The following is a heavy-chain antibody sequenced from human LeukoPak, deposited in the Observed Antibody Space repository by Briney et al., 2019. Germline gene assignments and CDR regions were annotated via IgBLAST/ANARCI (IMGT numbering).Heavy chain of an antibody. V-gene: IGHV3-9*01. CDR2: ISWNSGSI. CDR1: GFTFDDYA. CDR3: AREMQYCSSNSCYFWFDP. J-gene: IGHJ5*02. Sequence: GRSLRLSCAASGFTFDDYAMHWVRQAPGKGLEWVSGISWNSGSIGYADSVKGRFTISRDNAKNSLYLQMNSLRAEDTAVFYCAREMQYCSSNSCYFWFDPWGQGTLVTVSS. D-gene: IGHD2-2*01.